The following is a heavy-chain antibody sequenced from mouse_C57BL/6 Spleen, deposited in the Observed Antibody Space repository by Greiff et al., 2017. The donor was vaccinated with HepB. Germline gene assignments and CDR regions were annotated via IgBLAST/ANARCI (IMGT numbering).Heavy chain of an antibody. D-gene: IGHD1-1*01. V-gene: IGHV14-2*01. Sequence: DVKLQESGAELVKPGASVKLSCTASGFNIKDYYMHWVKQRTEQGLEWIGRIDPEDGETKYAPKFQGKATITADTSSNTAYLQLSSLTSEDTAVYYCARSQRGVVANFDYWGQGTTLTVSS. J-gene: IGHJ2*01. CDR2: IDPEDGET. CDR3: ARSQRGVVANFDY. CDR1: GFNIKDYY.